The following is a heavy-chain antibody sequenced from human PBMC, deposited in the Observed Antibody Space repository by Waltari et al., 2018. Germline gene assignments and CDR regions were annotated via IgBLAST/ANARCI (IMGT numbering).Heavy chain of an antibody. CDR2: INHSGST. V-gene: IGHV4-34*01. J-gene: IGHJ4*02. Sequence: QVQLQQWGAGLLKPSETLSLTCAVYGGSFSGYYWSWIRQPPGKGLEWIGEINHSGSTNYNPSLKSRVTISVDTSKNQFSLKLSSVTAADTAVYYCARAIFWWDDYSNYRAFDYWGQGTLVTVSS. CDR1: GGSFSGYY. CDR3: ARAIFWWDDYSNYRAFDY. D-gene: IGHD4-4*01.